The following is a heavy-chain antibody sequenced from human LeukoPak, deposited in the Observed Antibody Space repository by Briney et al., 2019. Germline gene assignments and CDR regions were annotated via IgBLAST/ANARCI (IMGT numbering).Heavy chain of an antibody. CDR2: IYSGGST. V-gene: IGHV3-53*01. Sequence: GGSLRLSCAASGXTVSNNYMTWVRQAPGKGLEWVSVIYSGGSTYYADSVKGRFTISRDNSKNTLYLQMNSLRAEDTAVYYCARDRSGSYDYWGQGTLVTVSS. D-gene: IGHD1-26*01. CDR3: ARDRSGSYDY. CDR1: GXTVSNNY. J-gene: IGHJ4*02.